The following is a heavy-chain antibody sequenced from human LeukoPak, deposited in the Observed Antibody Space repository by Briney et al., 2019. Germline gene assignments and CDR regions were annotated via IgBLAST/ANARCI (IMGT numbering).Heavy chain of an antibody. V-gene: IGHV1-2*06. Sequence: GASVKVSCKASGYTFTGYYMQWVRQAPGQGLEWMGRINPNSGGTNYAQKFQGRVTMTRDTSISTAYMELSRLRSDDTAVYYCARVSYYYDSTLYGYWGQGTLVTVSS. CDR3: ARVSYYYDSTLYGY. J-gene: IGHJ4*02. CDR2: INPNSGGT. CDR1: GYTFTGYY. D-gene: IGHD3-22*01.